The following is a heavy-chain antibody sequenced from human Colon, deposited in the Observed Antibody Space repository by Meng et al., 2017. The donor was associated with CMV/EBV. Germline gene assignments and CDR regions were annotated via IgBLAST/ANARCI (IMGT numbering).Heavy chain of an antibody. CDR3: ARDVGRSASKRWCDP. D-gene: IGHD3-3*01. CDR2: IRYDGSKT. J-gene: IGHJ5*02. Sequence: GESLKISCAASGFTFRSYGIHWLRQAPGKGLEWVAFIRYDGSKTFYAESVKGRFNISRDNSKNTVFVQMNSLRRDDTAMYYCARDVGRSASKRWCDPWGPGTLVTVSS. V-gene: IGHV3-30*02. CDR1: GFTFRSYG.